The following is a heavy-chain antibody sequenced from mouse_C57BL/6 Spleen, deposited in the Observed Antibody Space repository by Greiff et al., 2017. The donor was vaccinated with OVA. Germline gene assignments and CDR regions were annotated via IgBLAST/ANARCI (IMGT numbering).Heavy chain of an antibody. CDR2: INPSSGYT. Sequence: VQRVESGAELAKPGASVKLSCKASGYTFTSYWMHWVKQRPGQGLEWIGYINPSSGYTKYNQKFKDKATLTADKSSSTAYMQLSSLTYEDSAVYYCASLTTPLAMDYWGQGTSVTVSS. J-gene: IGHJ4*01. D-gene: IGHD1-1*01. CDR3: ASLTTPLAMDY. V-gene: IGHV1-7*01. CDR1: GYTFTSYW.